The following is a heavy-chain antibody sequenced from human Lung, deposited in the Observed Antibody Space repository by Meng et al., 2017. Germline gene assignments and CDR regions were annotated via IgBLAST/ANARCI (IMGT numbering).Heavy chain of an antibody. CDR3: ARGPTTMAHDFDH. J-gene: IGHJ4*02. CDR1: GGSFSNYY. CDR2: INHSGRN. V-gene: IGHV4-34*01. D-gene: IGHD4-11*01. Sequence: QWQPQQWGAGLLKPSETLSLTWVVSGGSFSNYYWSWIRQRPGKGREWIGEINHSGRNNYNQSLESRSTISVDTSQNNLSPKLSSVTAADSAVYYCARGPTTMAHDFDHWGQGTLVTVSS.